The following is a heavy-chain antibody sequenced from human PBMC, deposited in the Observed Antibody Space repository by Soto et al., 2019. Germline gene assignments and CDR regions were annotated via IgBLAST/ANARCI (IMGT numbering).Heavy chain of an antibody. CDR1: GGIFSNFA. J-gene: IGHJ4*02. Sequence: QVQLVQSGAEVKKPGSSVKVSCKASGGIFSNFAFNWMRQAPGQVVEWMGGIIPTLGTPHYAQKFLGRVTITADESTRTVYMEMSSLTVEDTAVYYCARVGLGAYDYWGQGTLVIVSS. D-gene: IGHD6-19*01. V-gene: IGHV1-69*01. CDR2: IIPTLGTP. CDR3: ARVGLGAYDY.